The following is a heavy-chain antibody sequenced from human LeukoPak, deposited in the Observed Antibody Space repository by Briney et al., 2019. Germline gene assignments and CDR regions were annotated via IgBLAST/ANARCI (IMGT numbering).Heavy chain of an antibody. CDR2: IRYDGSNK. CDR1: GFTFLSYG. J-gene: IGHJ6*03. CDR3: ARVYELREEDYYYYYMDV. D-gene: IGHD5/OR15-5a*01. V-gene: IGHV3-30*02. Sequence: PGGSLRLSCAASGFTFLSYGMHWVRQAPGKGLEWVAFIRYDGSNKYYADSVKGRFTISRDNSKNTLYLQMNSLRAEDTALYYCARVYELREEDYYYYYMDVWGKGTTVTVSS.